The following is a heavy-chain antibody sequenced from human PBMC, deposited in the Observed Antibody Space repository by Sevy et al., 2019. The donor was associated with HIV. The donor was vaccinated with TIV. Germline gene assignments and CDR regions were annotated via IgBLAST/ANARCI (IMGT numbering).Heavy chain of an antibody. J-gene: IGHJ4*02. D-gene: IGHD6-13*01. CDR1: GFTFYTYA. CDR3: ARGRAIAAAGTLDY. Sequence: GGSLRLSCAASGFTFYTYAMHWVRQAPGKGLEWVAVISYDGGSKYYADSVKGRFTISRDNSKNTLYLQMISLRPEDSAIYYCARGRAIAAAGTLDYWGQGTLVTVSS. V-gene: IGHV3-30-3*01. CDR2: ISYDGGSK.